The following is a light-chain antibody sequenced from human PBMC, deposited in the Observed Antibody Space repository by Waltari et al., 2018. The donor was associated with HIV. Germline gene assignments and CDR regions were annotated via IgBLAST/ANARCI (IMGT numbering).Light chain of an antibody. CDR2: DNN. V-gene: IGLV1-51*01. J-gene: IGLJ1*01. Sequence: QSVLTQPPSVSAAPGQQVPISCSGSSANIANNYVSWYQQLPGTAPKLLIYDNNKRPSGIPDRFSGSKSGTSATLGITGLQTGDEADYYCGTWDSSLSAEVFGTGTKVTVL. CDR1: SANIANNY. CDR3: GTWDSSLSAEV.